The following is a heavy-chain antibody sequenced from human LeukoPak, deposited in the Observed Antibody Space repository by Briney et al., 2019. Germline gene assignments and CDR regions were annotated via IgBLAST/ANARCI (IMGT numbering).Heavy chain of an antibody. J-gene: IGHJ5*02. Sequence: PSETLSLTCAVYGGSFSSYYLSWIRQSPGKGLEWIGSIYYSGSTSNNPSLKSRVTMSVDRSKNQFSLKLISGTAADTAVYYCARHGIYYGLGSSYGLPNWFDPWGQGSQVTVSS. CDR2: IYYSGST. CDR3: ARHGIYYGLGSSYGLPNWFDP. V-gene: IGHV4-59*04. D-gene: IGHD3-10*01. CDR1: GGSFSSYY.